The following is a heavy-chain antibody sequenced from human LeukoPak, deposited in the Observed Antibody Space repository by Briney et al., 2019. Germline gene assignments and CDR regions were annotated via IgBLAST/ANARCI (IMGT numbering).Heavy chain of an antibody. Sequence: GGSLRLSCAASGFTFKNYGMSWVRQAPGKGLEWGSAICTSGDCTYYGDSVKGRFTISRDNSKNTVYLQMNSLRAEDTAVYYCAKDFGGAGSYYCPFDSWGQGTLVTVSS. D-gene: IGHD3-10*01. CDR1: GFTFKNYG. J-gene: IGHJ4*02. CDR2: ICTSGDCT. CDR3: AKDFGGAGSYYCPFDS. V-gene: IGHV3-23*01.